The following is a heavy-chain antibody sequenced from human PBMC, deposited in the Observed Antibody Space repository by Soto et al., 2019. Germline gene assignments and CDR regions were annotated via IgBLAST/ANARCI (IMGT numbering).Heavy chain of an antibody. CDR2: INAGNGNT. J-gene: IGHJ6*02. CDR3: ARDRAAPGYYYYCGMDV. Sequence: ASVKVSCKASGYTFTSYAMHWVRQAPGQRLEWMGWINAGNGNTKYSQKFQGRVTITRDTSASTAYMELSSLRSEDTAVYYCARDRAAPGYYYYCGMDVWGQAITVTVPS. D-gene: IGHD2-15*01. V-gene: IGHV1-3*01. CDR1: GYTFTSYA.